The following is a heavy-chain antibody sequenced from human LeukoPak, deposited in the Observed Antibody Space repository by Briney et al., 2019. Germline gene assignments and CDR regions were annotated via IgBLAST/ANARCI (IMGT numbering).Heavy chain of an antibody. D-gene: IGHD3-10*01. Sequence: SETLSLTCTVSGDSISAHYWSWIRQPPGRGLEDIGYVYYTGTTNYNPYLKSRVTMSVDTSKNHFSLKLSSVPAADTAVYYCGRDLGGSGANYGMDVWGQGTKVTVYS. V-gene: IGHV4-59*11. CDR2: VYYTGTT. CDR3: GRDLGGSGANYGMDV. CDR1: GDSISAHY. J-gene: IGHJ6*01.